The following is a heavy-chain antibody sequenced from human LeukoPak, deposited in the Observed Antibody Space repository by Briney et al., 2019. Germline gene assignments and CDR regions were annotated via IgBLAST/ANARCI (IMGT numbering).Heavy chain of an antibody. CDR1: GFTFSNYA. V-gene: IGHV3-23*01. Sequence: PGGSLRLSCAASGFTFSNYAMNWVRQAPGKGLEWVSRISGGAGGAAYADSVKGRFIMSRDNSKTTRYLQMNSLRSEDTAVYYCAKDGGYGSGSYYPDYWGQGTLVTVSS. CDR2: ISGGAGGA. J-gene: IGHJ4*02. CDR3: AKDGGYGSGSYYPDY. D-gene: IGHD3-10*01.